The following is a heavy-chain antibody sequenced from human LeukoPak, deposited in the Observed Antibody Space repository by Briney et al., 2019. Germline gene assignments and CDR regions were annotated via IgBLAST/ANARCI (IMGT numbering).Heavy chain of an antibody. Sequence: SETLSLTCTVSGGSISSYYWSWIRQPAGKGLEWIGRIYTSGSTNYNPSLKSRVTMSVDTSKNQFSLKLSSVTAADTAVYYCARDPKDETSGYYYFDYWGQGTLVTVSS. V-gene: IGHV4-4*07. CDR2: IYTSGST. D-gene: IGHD3-22*01. J-gene: IGHJ4*02. CDR3: ARDPKDETSGYYYFDY. CDR1: GGSISSYY.